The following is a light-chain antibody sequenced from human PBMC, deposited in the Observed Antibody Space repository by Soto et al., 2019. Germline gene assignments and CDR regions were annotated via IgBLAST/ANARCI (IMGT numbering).Light chain of an antibody. CDR3: LQDYDYPRT. J-gene: IGKJ1*01. V-gene: IGKV1-6*01. Sequence: AIQMTQSPSSLSASVGDRVTITCRASQGIRTDLGWYQQKPGKAPKLLIYDASSLQSGVPSRFSGNGSGTDYTLTISSLQPEDFATYYYLQDYDYPRTFGQGTKVEIK. CDR2: DAS. CDR1: QGIRTD.